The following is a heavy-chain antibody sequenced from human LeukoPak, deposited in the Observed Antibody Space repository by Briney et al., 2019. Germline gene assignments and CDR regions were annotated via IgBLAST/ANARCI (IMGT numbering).Heavy chain of an antibody. D-gene: IGHD3-10*01. V-gene: IGHV1-69*13. J-gene: IGHJ5*02. CDR1: GYSFTNYG. CDR3: ARDLTMVRGARYRPYNWFDP. CDR2: IIPIFGTA. Sequence: SVKVSCKTSGYSFTNYGITWVRQAPGQGLEWMGGIIPIFGTASYAQKFQGRVKISADESTSTVNMELSSLRSEDTALYYCARDLTMVRGARYRPYNWFDPWGQGTLVTVSS.